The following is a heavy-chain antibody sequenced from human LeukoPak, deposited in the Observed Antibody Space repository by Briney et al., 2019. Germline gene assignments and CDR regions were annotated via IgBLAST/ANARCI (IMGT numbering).Heavy chain of an antibody. V-gene: IGHV4-39*01. D-gene: IGHD2-15*01. CDR2: IDYSGST. CDR3: ARLGQRGLCSGGTCYSDY. CDR1: GGSISSSTCY. Sequence: SETLALTCTVSGGSISSSTCYWGWIRQPPGKGLEWIGTIDYSGSTFYNASLKSRVTISVDTSKNQFSLKVNSVTAADTAVYYCARLGQRGLCSGGTCYSDYWGQGTLVIVSS. J-gene: IGHJ4*02.